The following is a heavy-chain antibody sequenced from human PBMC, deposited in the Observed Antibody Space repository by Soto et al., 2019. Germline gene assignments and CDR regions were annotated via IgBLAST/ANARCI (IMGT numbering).Heavy chain of an antibody. Sequence: EVQLVESGGGLVKPGGSLRLSCAASGFTFSSYSMNWVRQAPGKGLEWVSSISSSSSYIYYADSVKGRFTISRDNAKNSLYLQMNSLRAEDTAVYYCARDGSAAGYYYYYGMDVWGQGTTVTVSS. CDR2: ISSSSSYI. D-gene: IGHD6-13*01. V-gene: IGHV3-21*01. CDR3: ARDGSAAGYYYYYGMDV. J-gene: IGHJ6*02. CDR1: GFTFSSYS.